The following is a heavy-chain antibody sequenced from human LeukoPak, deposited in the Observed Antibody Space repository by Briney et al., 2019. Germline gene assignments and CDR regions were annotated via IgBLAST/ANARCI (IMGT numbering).Heavy chain of an antibody. CDR1: GGSISSGSYY. V-gene: IGHV4-61*02. CDR3: ARGWDAYGDYDYHDALDI. D-gene: IGHD4-17*01. CDR2: IYTSGST. Sequence: SETLSLTCTVSGGSISSGSYYWSWIRQPAGKGVEWIGRIYTSGSTNYNPSLKSRVTISVDTSKNQFSLKLSSVTAADTAVYYCARGWDAYGDYDYHDALDIWGQGTMVTVSS. J-gene: IGHJ3*02.